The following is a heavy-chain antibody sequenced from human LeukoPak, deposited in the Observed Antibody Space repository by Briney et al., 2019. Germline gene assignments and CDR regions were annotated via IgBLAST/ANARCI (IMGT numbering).Heavy chain of an antibody. CDR1: GGSISGFY. J-gene: IGHJ6*02. Sequence: KPSETLSLTCTVSGGSISGFYWSWIRQPPGKGLEWIGYIYDSGSTIYSPSLKSRVTISLDTSKNQFSLRLNSVTAADTGVYYCARNPNYDYGMDVWGQGTTVTVSS. D-gene: IGHD2-8*01. V-gene: IGHV4-59*01. CDR2: IYDSGST. CDR3: ARNPNYDYGMDV.